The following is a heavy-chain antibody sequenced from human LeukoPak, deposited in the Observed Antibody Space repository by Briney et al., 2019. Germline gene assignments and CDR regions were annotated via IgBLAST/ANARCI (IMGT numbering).Heavy chain of an antibody. D-gene: IGHD6-13*01. CDR1: GFTFSSYA. CDR3: ARDGPNSSSWYADAFDI. J-gene: IGHJ3*02. Sequence: PGGSLRLSCAASGFTFSSYAMSWVRQAPGKGLEWVAVISYDGSNKYYADSVKGRFTISRDNSKNTLYLQMNSLRAEDTAVYYCARDGPNSSSWYADAFDIWGQGTMVTVPS. V-gene: IGHV3-30-3*01. CDR2: ISYDGSNK.